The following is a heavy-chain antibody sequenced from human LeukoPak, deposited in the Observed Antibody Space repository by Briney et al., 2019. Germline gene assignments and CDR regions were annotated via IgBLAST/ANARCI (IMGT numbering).Heavy chain of an antibody. J-gene: IGHJ4*02. CDR2: IYHSGGT. CDR3: ARVGTYYRSLDS. D-gene: IGHD3-10*01. Sequence: SETLSLTCTVSGGSFNDASWNWIRKPPGQGLEWIGYIYHSGGTNYNPSLKSRVTISLDTSKNQFSLKLSSVTAADTAVYYCARVGTYYRSLDSWGQGTLVTVSS. V-gene: IGHV4-59*01. CDR1: GGSFNDAS.